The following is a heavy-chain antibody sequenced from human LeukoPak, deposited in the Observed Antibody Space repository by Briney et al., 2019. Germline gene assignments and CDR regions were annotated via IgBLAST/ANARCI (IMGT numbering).Heavy chain of an antibody. CDR1: GGSISSDY. Sequence: PSETLSLTCTISGGSISSDYWSWIRQPPGKGLEWIGYLSLGEVAFYNPSLESRLTTSADTSKNQFSLNLTSVTAADTAMYYRVRVSTASGGAFDVWGQGTMVTVSS. J-gene: IGHJ3*01. D-gene: IGHD2-21*02. V-gene: IGHV4-59*13. CDR3: VRVSTASGGAFDV. CDR2: LSLGEVA.